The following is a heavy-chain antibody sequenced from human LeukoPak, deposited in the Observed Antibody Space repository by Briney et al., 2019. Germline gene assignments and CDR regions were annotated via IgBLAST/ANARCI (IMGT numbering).Heavy chain of an antibody. CDR2: INSDGSST. V-gene: IGHV3-74*01. D-gene: IGHD3-3*01. J-gene: IGHJ6*03. CDR3: AREGYDFWSGYFTYSYYMDV. CDR1: GFTFSSYW. Sequence: GGSLRLSCAASGFTFSSYWMHWVRQAPGKRLEWVSRINSDGSSTSYADSVKGRFTISRDNAKNTLYLQMNSLRAEDTAVYYCAREGYDFWSGYFTYSYYMDVWGKGTTVTVSS.